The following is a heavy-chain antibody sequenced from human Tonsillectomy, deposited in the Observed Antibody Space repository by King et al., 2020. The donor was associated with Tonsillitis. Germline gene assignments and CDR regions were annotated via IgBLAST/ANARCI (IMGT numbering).Heavy chain of an antibody. D-gene: IGHD3-22*01. CDR1: GFTFSSYA. CDR2: ISYDGSNK. J-gene: IGHJ3*02. Sequence: VQLVESGGGVVQPGRSLRLSCAASGFTFSSYAMHWVRQAPGKGLEGVAVISYDGSNKYYADSVKGRFTISRDNSKNTLYLQMNSLRAEDTAVYYCARVYYDSSGYEEAGPALDAFDIWGQGTMVTVSS. CDR3: ARVYYDSSGYEEAGPALDAFDI. V-gene: IGHV3-30*04.